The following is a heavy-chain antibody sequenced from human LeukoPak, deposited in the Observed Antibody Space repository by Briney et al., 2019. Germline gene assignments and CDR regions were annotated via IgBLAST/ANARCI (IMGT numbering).Heavy chain of an antibody. J-gene: IGHJ4*02. CDR2: VSGSGGST. CDR3: AKGAASRGYTYVAN. Sequence: GGSLRLSCAASAFTFSDNAMSWVRQAPGKGLEWVSTVSGSGGSTYYADSVKGRFTISRDNSNNTLYLEMNSLRAEDTAVYYCAKGAASRGYTYVANWGQGTLVTVSS. CDR1: AFTFSDNA. V-gene: IGHV3-23*01. D-gene: IGHD5-18*01.